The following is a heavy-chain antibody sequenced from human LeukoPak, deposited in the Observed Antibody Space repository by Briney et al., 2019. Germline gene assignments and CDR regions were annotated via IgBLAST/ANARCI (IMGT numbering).Heavy chain of an antibody. CDR1: GFTFSSYA. J-gene: IGHJ4*02. CDR3: AKLYTSRWYNDY. Sequence: GWSLTLSCAASGFTFSSYAMSWVRQAPGKGLELVSALSNIGSSTSYADSAKDRFTISRKHFKNTLYLQMNSLRAEDTAVYYCAKLYTSRWYNDYWGQGTLVTVSS. V-gene: IGHV3-23*01. D-gene: IGHD6-13*01. CDR2: LSNIGSST.